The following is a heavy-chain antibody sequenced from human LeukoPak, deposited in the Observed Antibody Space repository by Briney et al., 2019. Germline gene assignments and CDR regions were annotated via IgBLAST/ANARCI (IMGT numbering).Heavy chain of an antibody. D-gene: IGHD3-10*01. CDR2: IWSDGSNK. CDR3: ARGRPYYYRSGSYRRGDYFDY. CDR1: GFTFSDYG. V-gene: IGHV3-33*01. Sequence: GGSLRLSCATSGFTFSDYGMHWVRQAPGKGLEWVTVIWSDGSNKYYADSVKGRFAISRDNSKNTLYLQLNSLRAEDTAVYYCARGRPYYYRSGSYRRGDYFDYWGQGTLVTVSS. J-gene: IGHJ4*02.